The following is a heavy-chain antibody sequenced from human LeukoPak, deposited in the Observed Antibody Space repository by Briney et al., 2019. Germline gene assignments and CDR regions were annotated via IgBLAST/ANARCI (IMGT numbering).Heavy chain of an antibody. Sequence: GGSLRLSCAASGFIFSNYALAWVRQAPGKGLEWISHIRTYSSATYYADSVRGRFTISRDNAKSSLYLEMNSLRGEDTAVYFCAIWAGAAAGFSGPFDYWGQGILVTVSS. CDR3: AIWAGAAAGFSGPFDY. J-gene: IGHJ4*02. CDR1: GFIFSNYA. V-gene: IGHV3-48*01. D-gene: IGHD6-13*01. CDR2: IRTYSSAT.